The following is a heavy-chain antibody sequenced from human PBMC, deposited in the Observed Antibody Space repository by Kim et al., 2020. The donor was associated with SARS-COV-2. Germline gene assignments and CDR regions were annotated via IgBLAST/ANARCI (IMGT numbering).Heavy chain of an antibody. CDR2: MNPNSGNT. CDR1: GYTFTSYD. D-gene: IGHD5-12*01. V-gene: IGHV1-8*01. J-gene: IGHJ6*02. Sequence: ASVKVSCKASGYTFTSYDINWVRQATGQGLEWMGWMNPNSGNTGYAQKFQGRVTMTRNTSISTAYMELSSLRSEDTAVYYCARGDIVGYYYGMDVWGQGTTVTVSS. CDR3: ARGDIVGYYYGMDV.